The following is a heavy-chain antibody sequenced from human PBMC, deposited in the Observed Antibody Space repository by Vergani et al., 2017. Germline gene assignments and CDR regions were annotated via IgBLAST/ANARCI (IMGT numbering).Heavy chain of an antibody. J-gene: IGHJ6*02. CDR1: GFTFSNHW. CDR3: TRLPMVTHYYYGMDV. CDR2: IRSKAYGGTT. D-gene: IGHD5-18*01. V-gene: IGHV3-49*04. Sequence: EVQLVASGGGLVQRGGSLRLSCEASGFTFSNHWMTWVRQAPGKGLEWVGFIRSKAYGGTTEYAASVKGRFAISREDSKSIAYLQMNSLKTEDTAVYYCTRLPMVTHYYYGMDVWGQGTTVTVSS.